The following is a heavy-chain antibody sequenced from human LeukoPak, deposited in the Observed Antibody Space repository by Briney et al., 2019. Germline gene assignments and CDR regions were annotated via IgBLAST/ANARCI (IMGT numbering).Heavy chain of an antibody. Sequence: GGSLRLSCAASGFTFSSYAMSWVRQVPGKGLEWVSAISGSGGSTYYADSVKGRFTISRDNSKNTLYLQMNSLRAEDTAVYYCAKEEWDDSSGYYPLIDYWGQGTLVTVSS. J-gene: IGHJ4*02. V-gene: IGHV3-23*01. D-gene: IGHD3-22*01. CDR2: ISGSGGST. CDR1: GFTFSSYA. CDR3: AKEEWDDSSGYYPLIDY.